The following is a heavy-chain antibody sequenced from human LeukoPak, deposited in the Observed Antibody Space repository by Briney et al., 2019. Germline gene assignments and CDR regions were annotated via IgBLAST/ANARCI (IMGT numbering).Heavy chain of an antibody. V-gene: IGHV3-30-3*01. Sequence: GGSLRLSCAASGFTFSSYAMHWVRQAPGKGLEWVAVISYDGSNKYYADSVKGRFTISRDNSKNTLYLQMNSLRAEDTAVYYCARKRIAVAAPADYWGQGTLVTVSS. D-gene: IGHD6-19*01. CDR2: ISYDGSNK. CDR1: GFTFSSYA. J-gene: IGHJ4*02. CDR3: ARKRIAVAAPADY.